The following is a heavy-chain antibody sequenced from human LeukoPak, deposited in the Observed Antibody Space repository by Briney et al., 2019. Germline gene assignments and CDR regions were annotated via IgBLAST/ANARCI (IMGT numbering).Heavy chain of an antibody. J-gene: IGHJ4*02. Sequence: ASVKVSCKASGYTFTSYAISWVRQAPGQGLEWMGWISGHNDDTNYAQRLQGRVTMTTDTSTSTAYMELRSLRSDDTAVYYCAIGVGYESRFDYWGQGTLVTVSS. CDR1: GYTFTSYA. CDR2: ISGHNDDT. V-gene: IGHV1-18*01. D-gene: IGHD5-12*01. CDR3: AIGVGYESRFDY.